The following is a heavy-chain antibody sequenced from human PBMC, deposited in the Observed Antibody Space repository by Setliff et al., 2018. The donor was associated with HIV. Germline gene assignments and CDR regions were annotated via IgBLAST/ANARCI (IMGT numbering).Heavy chain of an antibody. V-gene: IGHV1-3*01. CDR1: GYTFTNYA. CDR2: INAGNGDT. Sequence: SCKASGYTFTNYAMHWVRQAPGQRLEWMGWINAGNGDTKYSQKFQGRVTFTWDTSASTAYMELSSLRSEDTALYYCARDSGDDYSDYYYYGMDVWGQGTTVTVSS. J-gene: IGHJ6*02. CDR3: ARDSGDDYSDYYYYGMDV. D-gene: IGHD4-4*01.